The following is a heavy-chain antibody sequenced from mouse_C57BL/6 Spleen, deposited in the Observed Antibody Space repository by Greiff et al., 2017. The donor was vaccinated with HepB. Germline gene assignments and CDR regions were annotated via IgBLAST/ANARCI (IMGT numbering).Heavy chain of an antibody. CDR3: ARAYYSNHYYAMDY. CDR1: GYAFSSYW. CDR2: IYPGDGDT. Sequence: VQLQQSGAELVKPGASVKISCKASGYAFSSYWMNWVKQRPGKGLEWIGQIYPGDGDTNYNGKFKGKATLTADKSSSTAYMQLRSLTSEDSAVYFCARAYYSNHYYAMDYWGQGTSVTVSS. V-gene: IGHV1-80*01. J-gene: IGHJ4*01. D-gene: IGHD2-5*01.